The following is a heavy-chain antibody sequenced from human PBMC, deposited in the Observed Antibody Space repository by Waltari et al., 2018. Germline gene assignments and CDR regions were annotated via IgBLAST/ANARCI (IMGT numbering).Heavy chain of an antibody. CDR3: ARAPTYYSESSPFY. Sequence: EVHLVESGGGLVQPGGSLRLTCAASGFTLSYYWMTWVRQLPGKGLEWLANIKPDGSQKDYVDSVQGRFTISRDNAKNSLYLEMNSLRAEDTAVYYCARAPTYYSESSPFYWGQGTLVTVSS. CDR1: GFTLSYYW. J-gene: IGHJ4*02. CDR2: IKPDGSQK. V-gene: IGHV3-7*01. D-gene: IGHD3-22*01.